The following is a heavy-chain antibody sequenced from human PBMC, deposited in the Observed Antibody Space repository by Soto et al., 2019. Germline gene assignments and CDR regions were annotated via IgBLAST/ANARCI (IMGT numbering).Heavy chain of an antibody. CDR1: GGSFSGYY. CDR3: ARGDSSSPGDY. D-gene: IGHD6-6*01. CDR2: INHSGST. V-gene: IGHV4-34*01. J-gene: IGHJ4*02. Sequence: QVQLQQWGAGLLKPSETLSLTCAVYGGSFSGYYWSWIRQPPGKGLEWIGEINHSGSTNYNPSLKSRVTISVDTSKSQFSLKLSSVTAADTAVYYCARGDSSSPGDYWGQGTLVTVSS.